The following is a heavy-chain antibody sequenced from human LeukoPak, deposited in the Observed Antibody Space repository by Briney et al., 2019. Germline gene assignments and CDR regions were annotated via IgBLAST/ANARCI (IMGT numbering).Heavy chain of an antibody. J-gene: IGHJ4*02. Sequence: SGTLSLTCTVSGGSISGYYWGWIRQPPGKGLEWIAYIYASGNTNYNPSLKSRVTISVDTSKNEFSLKVRSVTAADTAVYYCARGGSGNGYYFDYWGQGTLVTVSS. CDR1: GGSISGYY. CDR3: ARGGSGNGYYFDY. V-gene: IGHV4-4*08. D-gene: IGHD2-8*01. CDR2: IYASGNT.